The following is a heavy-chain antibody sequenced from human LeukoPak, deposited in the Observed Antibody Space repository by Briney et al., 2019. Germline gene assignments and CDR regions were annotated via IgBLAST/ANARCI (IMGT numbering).Heavy chain of an antibody. D-gene: IGHD6-19*01. CDR1: GGSFSGYY. CDR2: INHSGST. Sequence: PSETLSLTCAVYGGSFSGYYWSWIRQPPGKGLEWIGEINHSGSTNYNPSLKSRVTISVDTSKNQFSLKLSSVTAADTAVYYCARGQHSSGWYDGDAFDIWGQGTMVTVSS. J-gene: IGHJ3*02. CDR3: ARGQHSSGWYDGDAFDI. V-gene: IGHV4-34*01.